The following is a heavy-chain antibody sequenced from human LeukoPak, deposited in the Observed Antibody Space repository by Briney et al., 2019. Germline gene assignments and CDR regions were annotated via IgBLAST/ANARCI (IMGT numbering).Heavy chain of an antibody. J-gene: IGHJ4*02. Sequence: ASVKVSCKASGYTFTGYYMHWVRQVPGQGLEWMGWINPNSGGTNYAQKFQGRVTMTRDTSISTAYMELSRLGSDDTAVYYCARPTDFWSGYYRGGGGYYFDYWGQGTLVTVSS. V-gene: IGHV1-2*02. D-gene: IGHD3-3*01. CDR3: ARPTDFWSGYYRGGGGYYFDY. CDR2: INPNSGGT. CDR1: GYTFTGYY.